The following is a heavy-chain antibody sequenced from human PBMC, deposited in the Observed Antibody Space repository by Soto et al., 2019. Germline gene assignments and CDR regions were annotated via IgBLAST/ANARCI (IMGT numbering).Heavy chain of an antibody. CDR3: ARVTFYGSAIELEDH. Sequence: QVQLVQSGGEVKKPGASVKVSCKASGYTFTNYGISWVRQAPGQGLEWMGWISAYDGNTNYAQKVQDRVTMTTDTSTSTAYMELRSLRSDDTAVYYCARVTFYGSAIELEDHWGQGTLVTVSS. V-gene: IGHV1-18*01. J-gene: IGHJ4*02. CDR2: ISAYDGNT. D-gene: IGHD3-10*01. CDR1: GYTFTNYG.